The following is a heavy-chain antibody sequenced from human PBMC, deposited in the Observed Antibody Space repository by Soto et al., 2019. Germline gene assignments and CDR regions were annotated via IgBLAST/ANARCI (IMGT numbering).Heavy chain of an antibody. Sequence: QVQLVESGGGVVQPGRSLRLSCAASGFTFSSFGMHWVRQAPGKGLEWVAVIWSDGNTKYYADSVKGRFTISRDNSKNTLYLQMNSLRDENTAVDECASPITDRGSFHWGQGTLVTVSS. CDR1: GFTFSSFG. CDR2: IWSDGNTK. J-gene: IGHJ4*02. CDR3: ASPITDRGSFH. D-gene: IGHD3-16*01. V-gene: IGHV3-33*01.